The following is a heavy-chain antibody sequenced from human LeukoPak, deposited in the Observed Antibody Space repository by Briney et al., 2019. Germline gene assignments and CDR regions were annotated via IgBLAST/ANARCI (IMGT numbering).Heavy chain of an antibody. CDR1: GFTFSDYY. Sequence: PGGSLRLSCAASGFTFSDYYMSWIRQAPGKGLEWVSAISGSGGSTYYADSVKGRFTISRDNSKNTLYLQMNSLRAEDTAVYYCAKAPPGEEDSSPHYFDYWGQGTLVTVSS. J-gene: IGHJ4*02. D-gene: IGHD2-15*01. V-gene: IGHV3-23*01. CDR2: ISGSGGST. CDR3: AKAPPGEEDSSPHYFDY.